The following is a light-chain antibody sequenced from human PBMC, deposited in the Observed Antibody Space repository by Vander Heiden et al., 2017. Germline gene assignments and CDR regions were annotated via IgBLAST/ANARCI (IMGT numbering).Light chain of an antibody. CDR2: DDG. J-gene: IGLJ2*01. CDR3: QVWDSSSDHVV. Sequence: SYLLTQSPSVSVPPGQTATITGEEDNIRSKTLRWYRQKPGQAPVLVVYDDGDRPSGIPERFSSSNSGNTATLTISRVEAGDEADYYCQVWDSSSDHVVFGGGTKLTVL. V-gene: IGLV3-21*02. CDR1: NIRSKT.